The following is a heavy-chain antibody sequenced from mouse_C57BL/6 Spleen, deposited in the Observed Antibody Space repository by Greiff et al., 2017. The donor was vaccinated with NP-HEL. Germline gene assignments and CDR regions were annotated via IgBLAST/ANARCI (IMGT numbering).Heavy chain of an antibody. J-gene: IGHJ4*01. CDR3: ARDWNWDEYYYAMDY. V-gene: IGHV3-6*01. CDR2: ISYDGSN. CDR1: GYSITSGYY. D-gene: IGHD4-1*01. Sequence: EVQLQESGPGLVKPSQSLSLTCSVTGYSITSGYYWNWIRQFPGNKLEWMGYISYDGSNNYNPSLKNRISITRDTSKNQFFLKLKSVTTEDTATYYCARDWNWDEYYYAMDYWGQGTSVTVSS.